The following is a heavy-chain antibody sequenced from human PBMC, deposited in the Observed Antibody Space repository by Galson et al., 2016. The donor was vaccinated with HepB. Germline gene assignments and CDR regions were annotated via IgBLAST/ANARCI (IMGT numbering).Heavy chain of an antibody. CDR3: ASAPTLGY. CDR2: INSLKTTV. V-gene: IGHV3-48*01. CDR1: GFTFSSYS. D-gene: IGHD3-16*01. J-gene: IGHJ4*02. Sequence: SLRLSCAASGFTFSSYSLNWVRQAPGKGLEWISYINSLKTTVYYADSVQGRFTISRDTSKNTLYLQMNSLRAEDTAVYYCASAPTLGYWGQGTLVTVSS.